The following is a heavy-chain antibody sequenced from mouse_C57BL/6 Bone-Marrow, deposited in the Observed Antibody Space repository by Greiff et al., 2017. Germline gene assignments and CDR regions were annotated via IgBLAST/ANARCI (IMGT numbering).Heavy chain of an antibody. V-gene: IGHV4-1*01. CDR1: GIDFSRYW. D-gene: IGHD2-1*01. CDR2: INPDSSTI. Sequence: CEASGIDFSRYWMSWVRRAPGKGLEWIGEINPDSSTINYAPSLKDKFIISRDNAKNTLYLQMSKVRSEDTALYYCARRGIYYGHEGNYFDYWGQGTTLTVSP. CDR3: ARRGIYYGHEGNYFDY. J-gene: IGHJ2*01.